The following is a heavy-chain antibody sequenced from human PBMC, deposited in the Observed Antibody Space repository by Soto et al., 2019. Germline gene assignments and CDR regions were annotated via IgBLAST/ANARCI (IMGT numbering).Heavy chain of an antibody. D-gene: IGHD3-10*02. Sequence: GGSLRLSCAVSGLTVSRTQRSWVRQAPGKGLQWVAVIYSAGSTDYANAVKGRFTISRDISENKILVEMNGFTVDDTGEYYCGSDSETEYRTSMLFDSWGDGAAVTV. CDR1: GLTVSRTQ. V-gene: IGHV3-53*01. CDR3: GSDSETEYRTSMLFDS. CDR2: IYSAGST. J-gene: IGHJ4*01.